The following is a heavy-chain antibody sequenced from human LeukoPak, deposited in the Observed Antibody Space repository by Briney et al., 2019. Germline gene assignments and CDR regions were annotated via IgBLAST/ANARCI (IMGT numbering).Heavy chain of an antibody. D-gene: IGHD3/OR15-3a*01. CDR1: GFTFSRNV. Sequence: SGRSLRLSCVASGFTFSRNVLHWVRQAPGKGLEWVATISYDGNHKFHTDSVKGRFTISRDNSRNTVYLQMDSLRPEDTAVYHCAKGGIPTGPYYYFYYMDVWGNGTTVTVSS. CDR3: AKGGIPTGPYYYFYYMDV. J-gene: IGHJ6*03. V-gene: IGHV3-30*10. CDR2: ISYDGNHK.